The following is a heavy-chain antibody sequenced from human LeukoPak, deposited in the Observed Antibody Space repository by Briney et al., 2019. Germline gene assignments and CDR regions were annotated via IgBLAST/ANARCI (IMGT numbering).Heavy chain of an antibody. CDR2: IYYSGST. D-gene: IGHD5-12*01. V-gene: IGHV4-59*01. CDR3: ARESPYDGAFDI. Sequence: SETLSLTCSVSGGSISSDYWTWVRQPPGKGLEWIGYIYYSGSTNYNPSLKSRVTISLDTSKNQSSLKLSSVTAADTAVYYCARESPYDGAFDIWGQGTVVTVSS. J-gene: IGHJ3*02. CDR1: GGSISSDY.